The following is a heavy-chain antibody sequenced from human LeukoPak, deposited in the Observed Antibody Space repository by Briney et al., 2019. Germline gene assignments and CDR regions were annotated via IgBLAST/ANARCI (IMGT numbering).Heavy chain of an antibody. CDR3: ARVAVPLYYYYMDV. J-gene: IGHJ6*03. CDR1: GFTFSDYY. V-gene: IGHV3-11*04. CDR2: ISSSGSTI. Sequence: GGSLRLSCAASGFTFSDYYMSWIRQAPGKGLEWVSYISSSGSTIYYADSVKGRFTISRDNAKNSLYLQMNSLRAEGTAVYYCARVAVPLYYYYMDVWGKGTTVTVSS.